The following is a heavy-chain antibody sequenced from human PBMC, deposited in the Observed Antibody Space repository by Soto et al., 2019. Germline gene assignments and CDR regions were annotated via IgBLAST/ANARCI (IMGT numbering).Heavy chain of an antibody. CDR2: IIGTSGTI. V-gene: IGHV3-48*01. Sequence: EVQLVESGGAWVHPGGSLRLSCAASGFTLSTYAINWFRQAPGKGLEWISNIIGTSGTIYYAESVRGRFTVSRDNAKNSVYLQMNSLRAEDTAVYFCARAKSLEYNWFDTWGQGTPVTVSS. J-gene: IGHJ5*02. CDR3: ARAKSLEYNWFDT. CDR1: GFTLSTYA.